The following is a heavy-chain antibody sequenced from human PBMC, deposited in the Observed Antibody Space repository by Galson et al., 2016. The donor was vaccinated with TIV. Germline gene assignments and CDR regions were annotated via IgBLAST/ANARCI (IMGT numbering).Heavy chain of an antibody. D-gene: IGHD3-22*01. V-gene: IGHV1-24*01. CDR1: GYSLTEVV. CDR2: FDPEVGRT. J-gene: IGHJ4*02. CDR3: ATVAWFPGLSLDN. Sequence: SVKVSCKVSGYSLTEVVMHWVRQAPGKGLEWMGGFDPEVGRTIYAQKLQGRVTMTADTSTDTAYMELGSLIFEDTAVYYCATVAWFPGLSLDNWGQGTLVTVSS.